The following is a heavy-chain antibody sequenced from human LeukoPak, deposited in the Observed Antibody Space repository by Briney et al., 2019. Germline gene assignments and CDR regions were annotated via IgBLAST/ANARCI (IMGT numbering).Heavy chain of an antibody. CDR2: INSDGINT. CDR3: ARDLGQYYDTSDNWFDP. J-gene: IGHJ5*02. D-gene: IGHD3-22*01. Sequence: GSLRLSCAASGFTFSNYWMHWVRQAPGKGLVWVSRINSDGINTSYADSVKGRFTISRDNAKNTLNLQMNSPRAEDTAVYYCARDLGQYYDTSDNWFDPWGQGALVTVSS. CDR1: GFTFSNYW. V-gene: IGHV3-74*01.